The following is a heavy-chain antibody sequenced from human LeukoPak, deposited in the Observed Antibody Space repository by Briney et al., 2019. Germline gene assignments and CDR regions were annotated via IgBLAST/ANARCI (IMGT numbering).Heavy chain of an antibody. D-gene: IGHD6-13*01. CDR2: INPNSGGS. Sequence: ASVRVSCKASGYTFTGYYIHWVRQAPGQGLEWMGWINPNSGGSTYSQKFQDWVTMTRDTSISTAYMDLSRLRSDDTAVYYCARDVTRYSSQAMSYWGQGTLVTVSS. CDR3: ARDVTRYSSQAMSY. J-gene: IGHJ4*02. CDR1: GYTFTGYY. V-gene: IGHV1-2*04.